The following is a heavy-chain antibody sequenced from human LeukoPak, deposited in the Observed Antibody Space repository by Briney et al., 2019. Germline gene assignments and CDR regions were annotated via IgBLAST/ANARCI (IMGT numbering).Heavy chain of an antibody. D-gene: IGHD2-15*01. CDR2: INPSGGST. V-gene: IGHV1-46*01. CDR3: ARVVAATSWFDP. Sequence: GASVKVSCKASGYTITGYYMHWVRQAPGQGLEWMGIINPSGGSTSYAQKFQGRVTITADESTSTAYMELSSLRSEDTAVYYCARVVAATSWFDPWGQGTLVTVSS. CDR1: GYTITGYY. J-gene: IGHJ5*02.